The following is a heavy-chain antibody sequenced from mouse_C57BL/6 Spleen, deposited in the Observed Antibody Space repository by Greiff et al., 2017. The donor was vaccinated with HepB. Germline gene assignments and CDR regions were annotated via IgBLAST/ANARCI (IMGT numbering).Heavy chain of an antibody. V-gene: IGHV1-55*01. J-gene: IGHJ2*01. CDR3: AREEDSWVASFDN. CDR2: IYPGSGST. D-gene: IGHD2-12*01. Sequence: QVQLQQPGAELVKPGASVKMSCKATGYTFTSYWITWVKQRPGQGLEWIGDIYPGSGSTNYNEKFKGKATLTVDTSSSTTYVQLSSLTSEVSTVYYSAREEDSWVASFDNGAQGANRGVTS. CDR1: GYTFTSYW.